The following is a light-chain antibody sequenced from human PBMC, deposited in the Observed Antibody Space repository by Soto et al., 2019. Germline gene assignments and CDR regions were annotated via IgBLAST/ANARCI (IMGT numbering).Light chain of an antibody. CDR3: SSYAGSNNFV. V-gene: IGLV2-8*01. Sequence: QSALTQPPSASGSPGQSVTISCTGTSSDVGGYNYVSWYQQHPGKAPKLMIYEVSKRPSGVPDRFSGSKSGNTASLTVSGLQADDEDDYYCSSYAGSNNFVFGTGTKLTVL. CDR1: SSDVGGYNY. J-gene: IGLJ1*01. CDR2: EVS.